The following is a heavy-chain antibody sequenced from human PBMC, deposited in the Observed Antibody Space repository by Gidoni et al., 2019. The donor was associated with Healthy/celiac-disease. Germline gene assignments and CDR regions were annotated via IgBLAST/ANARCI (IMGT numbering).Heavy chain of an antibody. Sequence: EVQLVESGGGLVQPGGSLRLSCAASGFTFSSYSMNWVRQAPGKGLEWVSYISSSSSTIYYADSVKGRFTSSRDNAKNSLYLQMNSLRAEDTAVYYCAREAPSPARYYESSVDYWGQGTLVTVSS. CDR3: AREAPSPARYYESSVDY. J-gene: IGHJ4*02. V-gene: IGHV3-48*01. CDR2: ISSSSSTI. D-gene: IGHD3-22*01. CDR1: GFTFSSYS.